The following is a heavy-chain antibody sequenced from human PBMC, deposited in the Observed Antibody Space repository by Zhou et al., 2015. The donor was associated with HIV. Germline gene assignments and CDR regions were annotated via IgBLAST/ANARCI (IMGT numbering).Heavy chain of an antibody. V-gene: IGHV1-69*08. CDR3: AREYCSSTSCYDLWYFDL. CDR1: GGTFSSYT. CDR2: IIPILGIA. J-gene: IGHJ2*01. Sequence: QVQLVQSGAEVKKPGSSVKVSCKASGGTFSSYTISWVRQAPGQGLEWMGRIIPILGIANYAQKFQGRVTITADKSTSTAYMELSSLRSEDTAVYYCAREYCSSTSCYDLWYFDLWGRGTLVTVSS. D-gene: IGHD2-2*01.